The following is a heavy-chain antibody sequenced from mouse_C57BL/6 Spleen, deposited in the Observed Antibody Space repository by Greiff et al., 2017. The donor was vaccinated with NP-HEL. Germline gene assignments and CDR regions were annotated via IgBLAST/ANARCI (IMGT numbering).Heavy chain of an antibody. CDR3: ARGGSNYWFAY. CDR1: GYTFTSYW. Sequence: QVQLQQPGAELVRPGSSVKLSCKASGYTFTSYWMHWVKQRPIQGLEWIGNIDPSDSETHYNHKFKDKATLTVDKSSSTAYMQLSSLTSEDSSVYYCARGGSNYWFAYWGQGTLVTVSA. CDR2: IDPSDSET. D-gene: IGHD2-5*01. J-gene: IGHJ3*01. V-gene: IGHV1-52*01.